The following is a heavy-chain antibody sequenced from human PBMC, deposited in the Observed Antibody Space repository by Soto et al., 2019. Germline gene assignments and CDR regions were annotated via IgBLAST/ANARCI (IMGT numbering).Heavy chain of an antibody. V-gene: IGHV3-13*01. CDR2: ITTAGDT. D-gene: IGHD6-13*01. CDR1: GFTFSNYD. J-gene: IGHJ6*02. Sequence: GGSLRLSCAASGFTFSNYDMHWVRQVTGKGLEWVSGITTAGDTYYPGSVKGRFTISREKAKNSLYLQMNSLSAGDTAVYYCARDLGAYNSSGRYYYSMDVWGQGTTVTVSS. CDR3: ARDLGAYNSSGRYYYSMDV.